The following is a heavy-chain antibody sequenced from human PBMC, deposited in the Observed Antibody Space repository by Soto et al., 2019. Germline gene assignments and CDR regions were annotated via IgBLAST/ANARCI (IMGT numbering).Heavy chain of an antibody. Sequence: QVQLQESGPGLVKPSGTLSLTCVVSGASISSSNWWSWVRQPPGKGLEWVGDIYHSGSTNYNPSFKRRVTISVAKSKNQFSLKLRSVPAADAAVYYCARAAQAQPLPDWGQGTLVTVSS. V-gene: IGHV4-4*02. D-gene: IGHD6-13*01. J-gene: IGHJ4*02. CDR1: GASISSSNW. CDR3: ARAAQAQPLPD. CDR2: IYHSGST.